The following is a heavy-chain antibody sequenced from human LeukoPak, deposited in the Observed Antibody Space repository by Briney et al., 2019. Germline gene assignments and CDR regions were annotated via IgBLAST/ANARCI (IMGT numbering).Heavy chain of an antibody. D-gene: IGHD6-19*01. V-gene: IGHV3-53*01. CDR3: ARVVVAGTFYYYYMDV. CDR2: IYSGGST. CDR1: GFTVSSNY. J-gene: IGHJ6*03. Sequence: GGSLRLSCAASGFTVSSNYMSWVRQAPGKGLEWVSVIYSGGSTYYADSVKGRFTISRDNSKNTLYLQMNSLRAEDTAVYYCARVVVAGTFYYYYMDVWGKGTTVTVSS.